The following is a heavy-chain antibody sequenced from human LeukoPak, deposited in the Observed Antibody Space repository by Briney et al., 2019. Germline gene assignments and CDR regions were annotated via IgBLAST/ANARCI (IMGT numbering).Heavy chain of an antibody. D-gene: IGHD3-10*01. Sequence: GGSLRLSCAASRFTFSSYGMSWVRQAPGKGLEWVSAISGSGGSTYYADSVKGRFTISRDNSKNTLYLQMNSLRAEDTAVYYCRGSGSPGQDYYYYYYMDVWGKGTTVTVSS. CDR1: RFTFSSYG. CDR2: ISGSGGST. J-gene: IGHJ6*03. CDR3: RGSGSPGQDYYYYYYMDV. V-gene: IGHV3-23*01.